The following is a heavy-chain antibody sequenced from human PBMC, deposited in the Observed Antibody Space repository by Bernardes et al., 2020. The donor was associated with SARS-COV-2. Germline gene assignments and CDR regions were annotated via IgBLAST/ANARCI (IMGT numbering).Heavy chain of an antibody. D-gene: IGHD4-17*01. J-gene: IGHJ4*02. CDR3: ARQFPGGTYGDYEFVDY. V-gene: IGHV5-51*01. Sequence: GESLKISCQVSGYSFITYWIAWVRQTPGKGLEWMGIIYPGDSSTRYSPHFQGQVTFSVDKSSNTAFLQWSSLKVADSAMYYCARQFPGGTYGDYEFVDYWGQGSLVTVSS. CDR2: IYPGDSST. CDR1: GYSFITYW.